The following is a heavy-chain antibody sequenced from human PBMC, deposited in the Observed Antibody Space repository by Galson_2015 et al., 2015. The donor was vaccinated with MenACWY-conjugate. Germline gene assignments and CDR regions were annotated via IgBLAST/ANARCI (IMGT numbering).Heavy chain of an antibody. CDR1: GYTFTSYG. D-gene: IGHD2-2*01. J-gene: IGHJ4*02. CDR2: ISAYNGNT. CDR3: ARRGWAISIVVVPAASYYFDY. Sequence: SVKVSCKASGYTFTSYGISWVRQAPGQGLEWMGWISAYNGNTNYAQKLQGRVTMTTDTSTSTAYMELRSLRSDDTAVYYCARRGWAISIVVVPAASYYFDYWGQGTLVTVSS. V-gene: IGHV1-18*01.